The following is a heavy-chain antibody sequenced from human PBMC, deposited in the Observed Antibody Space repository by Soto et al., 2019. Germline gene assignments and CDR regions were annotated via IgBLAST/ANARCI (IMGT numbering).Heavy chain of an antibody. CDR1: GGSITRNNHY. V-gene: IGHV4-39*01. J-gene: IGHJ4*02. D-gene: IGHD6-19*01. CDR3: ARMGSSGWYQGSDFDS. CDR2: ILYSGST. Sequence: QLQLQESGPGLVKPSETLSLTCIVSGGSITRNNHYWGWIRQSPGKGLEWIGSILYSGSTNYNPSLKRRVTLPVETSKNPFSLKMTSVPAADTVLYYWARMGSSGWYQGSDFDSRGQGTLVTFSS.